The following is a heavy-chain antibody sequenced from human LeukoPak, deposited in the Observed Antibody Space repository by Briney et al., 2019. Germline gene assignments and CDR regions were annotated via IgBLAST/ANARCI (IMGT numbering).Heavy chain of an antibody. Sequence: GGSLRLSCAASGFSFSYFGMHWVRRAPGKGLEWVAFIQYDGNIQYYEDSVKGRFTISRDNSRKTVDLQMSSLRLEDTAIYLCARDGVASTDHWGQGTLVTVSS. CDR2: IQYDGNIQ. V-gene: IGHV3-30*02. J-gene: IGHJ4*02. D-gene: IGHD5-12*01. CDR3: ARDGVASTDH. CDR1: GFSFSYFG.